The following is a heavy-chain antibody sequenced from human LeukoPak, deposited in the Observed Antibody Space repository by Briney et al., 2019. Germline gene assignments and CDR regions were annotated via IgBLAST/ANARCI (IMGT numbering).Heavy chain of an antibody. CDR2: IVVASGNK. Sequence: ASVKVSCKASGFTFTNSAMQWVRQARGQGLEWIGWIVVASGNKKYAQKFKERVTITREISRRKAYMELSSLRPEDTAVYYCAAAPIEMQQRGFDYWGQGTLVTVSS. D-gene: IGHD5-24*01. J-gene: IGHJ4*02. V-gene: IGHV1-58*02. CDR3: AAAPIEMQQRGFDY. CDR1: GFTFTNSA.